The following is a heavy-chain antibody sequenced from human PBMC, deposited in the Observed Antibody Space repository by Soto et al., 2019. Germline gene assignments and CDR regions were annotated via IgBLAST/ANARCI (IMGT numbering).Heavy chain of an antibody. CDR1: GYSFTSYW. CDR2: IYPGDSDT. J-gene: IGHJ6*02. Sequence: GESLKISCKGSGYSFTSYWIGWVRQMPGKGLEWMGIIYPGDSDTRYSPSFQGQVTISADKSISTAYLQWSSLKASDTAMYYCARPNHYAEYYYGMDVWGQGTTVTVSS. CDR3: ARPNHYAEYYYGMDV. V-gene: IGHV5-51*01. D-gene: IGHD2-2*01.